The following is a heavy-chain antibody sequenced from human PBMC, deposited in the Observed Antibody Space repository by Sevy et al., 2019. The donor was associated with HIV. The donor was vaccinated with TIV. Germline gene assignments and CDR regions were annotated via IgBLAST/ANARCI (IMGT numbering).Heavy chain of an antibody. J-gene: IGHJ4*02. CDR2: IYYSGST. V-gene: IGHV4-59*13. CDR3: ARGRGYCSSTSCTYYFDY. D-gene: IGHD2-2*01. CDR1: GGSISSYY. Sequence: SETLSLTCTVSGGSISSYYWSWIRQPPGKGLEWIGYIYYSGSTNYNPSLKSRVTISVDTSKNQFSLKLSSVTAADTAVYYCARGRGYCSSTSCTYYFDYWGQGTLVTVSS.